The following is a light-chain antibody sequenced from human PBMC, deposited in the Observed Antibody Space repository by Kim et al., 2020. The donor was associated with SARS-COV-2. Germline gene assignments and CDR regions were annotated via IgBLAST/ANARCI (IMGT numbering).Light chain of an antibody. Sequence: ASVKLTCTLSSGHSSYAIAWHQQQAEKGPRFLMKLNSDGSQTKGDGIPDRFSGSSSGTERYLTISSLQSEDEADYYCQTWGTGIVVFGGGTQLTVL. V-gene: IGLV4-69*01. CDR3: QTWGTGIVV. CDR2: LNSDGSQ. CDR1: SGHSSYA. J-gene: IGLJ2*01.